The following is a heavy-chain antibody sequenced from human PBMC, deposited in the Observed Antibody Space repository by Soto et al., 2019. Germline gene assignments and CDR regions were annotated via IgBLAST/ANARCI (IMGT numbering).Heavy chain of an antibody. V-gene: IGHV3-23*01. CDR3: ATVARYDDFDV. D-gene: IGHD3-9*01. J-gene: IGHJ3*01. Sequence: QLLGSGGGLVQPGGSLRLSCEASGFTFNIYAMTWVRQAPGKGLEWVSNIGSTGTTTYYADSVKGLFDISRANSKSTPYLQMNSLRAEDTAVYYCATVARYDDFDVWGQGTMVSVSS. CDR2: IGSTGTTT. CDR1: GFTFNIYA.